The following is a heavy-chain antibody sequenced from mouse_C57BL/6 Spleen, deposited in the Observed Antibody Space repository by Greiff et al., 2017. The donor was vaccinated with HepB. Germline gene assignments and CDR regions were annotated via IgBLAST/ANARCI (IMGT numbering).Heavy chain of an antibody. J-gene: IGHJ1*03. CDR2: IYPGDGDT. V-gene: IGHV1-80*01. CDR1: GYAFSSYW. Sequence: VQLQQSGAELVKPGASVKISCKASGYAFSSYWMNWVKQRPGKGLEWIGQIYPGDGDTNYNGKFKGKATLTDDKSSSTAYMQLRSLTSEDSAVYFCARSGYYGSSHFVWGTGTTVTVSS. D-gene: IGHD1-1*01. CDR3: ARSGYYGSSHFV.